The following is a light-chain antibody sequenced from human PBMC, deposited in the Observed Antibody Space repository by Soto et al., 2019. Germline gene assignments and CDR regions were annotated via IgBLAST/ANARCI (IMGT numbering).Light chain of an antibody. CDR3: QQFDGSRPAFT. Sequence: ESLLTQSPGTLSLSPVERATLSCRASQTVNSRHLNWYQHKPGQAPSLLIYGASIRAAGIPDRFSGSRSGADFSLTITRLEPEDSAVYYCQQFDGSRPAFTFGQGTKLEI. J-gene: IGKJ2*01. V-gene: IGKV3-20*01. CDR2: GAS. CDR1: QTVNSRH.